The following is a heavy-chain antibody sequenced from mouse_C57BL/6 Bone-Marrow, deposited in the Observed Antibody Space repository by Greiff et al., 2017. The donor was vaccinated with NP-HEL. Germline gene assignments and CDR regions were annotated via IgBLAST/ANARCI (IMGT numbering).Heavy chain of an antibody. CDR1: GFSFNTYA. CDR3: VRHGDPLYGGSSPWFAY. V-gene: IGHV10-1*01. CDR2: IRSKSNNYAT. Sequence: EVQRVESGGGLVQPKGSLKLSCAASGFSFNTYAMNWVRQAPGKGLEWVARIRSKSNNYATYYADSVKDRFTISRDDSESMLYLQMNNLKTEDTAMYYCVRHGDPLYGGSSPWFAYWGQGTLVTVSA. D-gene: IGHD1-1*01. J-gene: IGHJ3*01.